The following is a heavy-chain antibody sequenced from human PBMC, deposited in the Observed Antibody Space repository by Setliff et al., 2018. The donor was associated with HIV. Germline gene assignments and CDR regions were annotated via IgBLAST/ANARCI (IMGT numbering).Heavy chain of an antibody. J-gene: IGHJ4*02. V-gene: IGHV3-23*01. CDR2: ITSGGST. CDR3: ARAPSWQRQVDF. CDR1: GFTFSSYA. D-gene: IGHD6-25*01. Sequence: GGSLRLSCAASGFTFSSYAMSWVRQTPEKGLEWVSIITSGGSTYYADSAKGRFIISRDNSQNTLYLQMNSLRADDTAIYYCARAPSWQRQVDFWSQGTLVTVSS.